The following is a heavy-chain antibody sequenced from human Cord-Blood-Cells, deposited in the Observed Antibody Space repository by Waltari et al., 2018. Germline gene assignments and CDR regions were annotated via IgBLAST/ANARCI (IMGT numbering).Heavy chain of an antibody. V-gene: IGHV4-34*01. CDR3: ARDQGIAVAGDY. CDR1: GGSFSGYY. Sequence: QVQLQQWGAGLLKPSETLSLTCAVYGGSFSGYYWSWIRQPPGKGLEWIGESNHSGSTNYNPSLKSRVTISVDTSKNQFSLKLSSVTAADTAVYYCARDQGIAVAGDYWGQGTLVTVSS. D-gene: IGHD6-19*01. J-gene: IGHJ4*02. CDR2: SNHSGST.